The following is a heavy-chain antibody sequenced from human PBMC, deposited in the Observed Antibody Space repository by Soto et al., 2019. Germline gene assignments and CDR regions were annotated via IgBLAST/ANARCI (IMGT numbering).Heavy chain of an antibody. V-gene: IGHV4-39*02. CDR1: GGSISSSSYY. J-gene: IGHJ5*02. CDR3: ATQEVGGSYVYTFDP. CDR2: IYYSGGT. D-gene: IGHD1-26*01. Sequence: QLQLQESGPGLVKPSETLSLTCTVSGGSISSSSYYWGWIRQPPGKGLEWIGSIYYSGGTYYNPSLKSRVTISVDTCKNHFSLKLSSVTAADTAVYYCATQEVGGSYVYTFDPWGQGTLVTVSS.